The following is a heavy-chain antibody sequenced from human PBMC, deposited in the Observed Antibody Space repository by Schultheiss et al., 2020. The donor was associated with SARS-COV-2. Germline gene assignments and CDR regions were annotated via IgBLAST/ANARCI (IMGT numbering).Heavy chain of an antibody. CDR1: GYTFTSYG. J-gene: IGHJ3*02. V-gene: IGHV1-18*01. CDR3: ANAVGPRDAFDI. D-gene: IGHD1-26*01. Sequence: ASVKVSCKASGYTFTSYGISWVRQAPGQGLEWMGGISAYNGNTNYAQKLQGRVTMTRDTSTSTVYMELSSLRSEDTAVYYCANAVGPRDAFDIWGQGTMVTVSS. CDR2: ISAYNGNT.